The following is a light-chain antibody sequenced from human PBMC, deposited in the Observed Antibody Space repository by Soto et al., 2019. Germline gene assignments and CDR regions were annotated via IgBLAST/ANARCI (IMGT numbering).Light chain of an antibody. CDR2: AAS. CDR3: QQSYSTPPT. J-gene: IGKJ4*01. Sequence: DSQMTQYTSSLSASVGDRVTITCRASQSISNYLNWYQQKPGKAPKVLIYAASSLQSGVPSRFSSSGSGTDFTLTISSLQPEEFATYYCQQSYSTPPTFGGGTKVDIK. CDR1: QSISNY. V-gene: IGKV1-39*01.